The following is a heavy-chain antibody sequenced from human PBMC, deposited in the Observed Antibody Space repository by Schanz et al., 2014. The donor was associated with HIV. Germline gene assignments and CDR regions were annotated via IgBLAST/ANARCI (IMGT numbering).Heavy chain of an antibody. J-gene: IGHJ6*02. CDR1: GFTFSGYG. Sequence: QVQLVESGGGVVQPGRSLRLSCAASGFTFSGYGMHWVRQAPGKGLEWVAVIWYDGKNRDYADSVKGRFTISRDNSKNTLYLQMNSLRAEDTAVYYCARDLKYDFWSGYYYYYGMDVWGQGTTVTVSS. CDR2: IWYDGKNR. D-gene: IGHD3-3*01. CDR3: ARDLKYDFWSGYYYYYGMDV. V-gene: IGHV3-33*08.